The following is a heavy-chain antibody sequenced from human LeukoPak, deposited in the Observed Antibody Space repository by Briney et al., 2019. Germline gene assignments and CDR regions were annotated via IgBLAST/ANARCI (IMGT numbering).Heavy chain of an antibody. CDR2: IYTTGNT. D-gene: IGHD3-22*01. CDR1: GGSISSYY. J-gene: IGHJ5*02. V-gene: IGHV4-4*07. Sequence: PSETLSLACIVSGGSISSYYWSWIRQPAGKGLEWIGRIYTTGNTNYNPSLKSRVTMSIDTSKKQFSLKLSSVTAADTAVYYCARGKYYYDSNSSYRYFDPWGQGTLVTVSS. CDR3: ARGKYYYDSNSSYRYFDP.